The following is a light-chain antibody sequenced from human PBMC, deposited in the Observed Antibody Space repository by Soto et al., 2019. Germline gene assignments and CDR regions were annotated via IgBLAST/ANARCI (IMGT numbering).Light chain of an antibody. CDR2: AAS. CDR1: QGISSY. Sequence: IRMTQSPSSFSASTGDRVTITCRASQGISSYLAWYQQKPGKAPKLLIYAASTLQSGVPSRFSGSGSGTDFPLTISFLQAEDVATYYCQQYYSYRTFGQGTKVEIK. CDR3: QQYYSYRT. V-gene: IGKV1-8*01. J-gene: IGKJ1*01.